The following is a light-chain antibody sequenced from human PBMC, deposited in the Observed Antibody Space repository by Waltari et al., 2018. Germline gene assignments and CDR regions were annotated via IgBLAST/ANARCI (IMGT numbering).Light chain of an antibody. CDR3: QQYNDWPPLT. CDR2: GAS. V-gene: IGKV3-15*01. CDR1: QSVSSN. J-gene: IGKJ4*01. Sequence: ETVMTQSPATLSVSPGERATLPCRASQSVSSNLAWYQQKPGQPPRLLIYGASTRATGIPARFSGSGSGTEFTLTISSLQSEDFAVYYCQQYNDWPPLTFGGGTKVEIK.